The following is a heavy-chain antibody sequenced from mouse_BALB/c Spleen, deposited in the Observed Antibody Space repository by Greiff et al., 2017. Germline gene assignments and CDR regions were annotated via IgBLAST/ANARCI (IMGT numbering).Heavy chain of an antibody. D-gene: IGHD2-14*01. J-gene: IGHJ4*01. Sequence: EVMLVESGGGLVQPGGSRKLSCAASGFTFSDYGMAWVRQAPGKGPAWVAFISNLAYSIYYADTVTGRFTISRENAKNTLYLEMSSLRSEDTAMYYCARDRRYDGNYYAMDYWGQGTSVTVSS. CDR1: GFTFSDYG. CDR3: ARDRRYDGNYYAMDY. CDR2: ISNLAYSI. V-gene: IGHV5-15*02.